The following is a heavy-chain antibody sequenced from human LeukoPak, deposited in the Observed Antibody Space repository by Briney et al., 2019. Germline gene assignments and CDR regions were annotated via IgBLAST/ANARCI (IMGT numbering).Heavy chain of an antibody. D-gene: IGHD5-18*01. CDR2: ISYDGKNK. Sequence: GGSLRLSCAASGFTFSTYGMHWVRQAPGKGLEWVALISYDGKNKYYADSVKGRFTISRDNSKNTLYLQMNSLRAEDTAVYYCARDPGYSYSYLFDYWGQGTLVTVSS. V-gene: IGHV3-30*03. J-gene: IGHJ4*02. CDR1: GFTFSTYG. CDR3: ARDPGYSYSYLFDY.